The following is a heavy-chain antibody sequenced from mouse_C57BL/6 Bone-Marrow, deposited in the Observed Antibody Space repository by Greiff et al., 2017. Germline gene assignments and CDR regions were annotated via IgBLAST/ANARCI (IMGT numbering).Heavy chain of an antibody. CDR2: IYPRSGNT. V-gene: IGHV1-81*01. Sequence: VQLQQPGAELARPGASVKLSCKASGYTFTSYGISWVKQRPGQGLEWIGEIYPRSGNTYYNEKFKGKATLTADKSASTAYMELRSLTSEDSAVYFCAREGYGNYVDYAMDYWGQGTSVTVSS. CDR1: GYTFTSYG. D-gene: IGHD2-10*02. J-gene: IGHJ4*01. CDR3: AREGYGNYVDYAMDY.